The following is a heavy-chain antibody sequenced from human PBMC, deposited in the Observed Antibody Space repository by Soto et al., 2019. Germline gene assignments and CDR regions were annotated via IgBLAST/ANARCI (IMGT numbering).Heavy chain of an antibody. CDR3: AFGYCSGGSCYDETLFDY. D-gene: IGHD2-15*01. V-gene: IGHV4-39*01. CDR1: GGSISSSSYY. Sequence: SETLSLTCTVSGGSISSSSYYWGWIRQPPGKGLEWIGSIYYSGSTYYNPSLKSRVTISVDTSKNQFSLKLSSVTAADTAVYYCAFGYCSGGSCYDETLFDYWGQGTLVTVSS. J-gene: IGHJ4*02. CDR2: IYYSGST.